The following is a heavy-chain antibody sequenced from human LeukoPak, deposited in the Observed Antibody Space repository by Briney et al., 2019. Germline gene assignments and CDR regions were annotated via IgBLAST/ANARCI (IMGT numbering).Heavy chain of an antibody. CDR1: GYTFTGYY. CDR3: ARAPLRFGYYFDY. V-gene: IGHV1-2*02. Sequence: VASVKVSCKASGYTFTGYYMHWVRQAPGQGLEWMGWINPNSGGTNYAQKFQGRVTMTRDTSISTAYMELSRLRSDDTAVYYCARAPLRFGYYFDYWGQGTLVTVSS. J-gene: IGHJ4*02. CDR2: INPNSGGT. D-gene: IGHD3-3*01.